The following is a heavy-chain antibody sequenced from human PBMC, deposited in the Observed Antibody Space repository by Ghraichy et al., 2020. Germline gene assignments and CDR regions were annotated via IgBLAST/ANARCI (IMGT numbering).Heavy chain of an antibody. D-gene: IGHD1-26*01. Sequence: GGSLRLSCAASGFTFSSYGMHWVRQAPGKGLEWVAVIWYDGSNKYYADSVKGRFTISRDNSKNTLYLQMNSLRAEDTAVYYCARDIVGADYYYMDVWGKGTTVTVSS. CDR1: GFTFSSYG. CDR2: IWYDGSNK. V-gene: IGHV3-33*01. CDR3: ARDIVGADYYYMDV. J-gene: IGHJ6*03.